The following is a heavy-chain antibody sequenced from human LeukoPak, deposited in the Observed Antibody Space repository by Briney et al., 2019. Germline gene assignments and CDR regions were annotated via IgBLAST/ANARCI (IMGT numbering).Heavy chain of an antibody. Sequence: GGSLRLSCAASGFSLSTYQMNWVRQAPGKGLEWVSHISSAGNTEYYADAVRGRFTMSRDNAKNSLYLHMNSLRAEDTAVYYCARDTLNGPFVISLDYWGQGALVTVSS. CDR3: ARDTLNGPFVISLDY. CDR2: ISSAGNTE. CDR1: GFSLSTYQ. J-gene: IGHJ4*02. V-gene: IGHV3-48*03. D-gene: IGHD3-9*01.